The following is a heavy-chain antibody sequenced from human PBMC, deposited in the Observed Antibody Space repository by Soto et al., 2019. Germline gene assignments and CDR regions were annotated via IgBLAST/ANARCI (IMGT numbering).Heavy chain of an antibody. CDR3: ARDRLDAFDI. CDR1: GGSIISGGYY. Sequence: QVQLQESGPGLVKPSQTLSLTCTVSGGSIISGGYYWTWIRQQQGKGLEWIGYISYSGSTYYSPSLKSRVIISGDTSKNQVSLMLSSVTAADTAVYFCARDRLDAFDIWGPGTMVTVSS. V-gene: IGHV4-31*03. J-gene: IGHJ3*02. CDR2: ISYSGST.